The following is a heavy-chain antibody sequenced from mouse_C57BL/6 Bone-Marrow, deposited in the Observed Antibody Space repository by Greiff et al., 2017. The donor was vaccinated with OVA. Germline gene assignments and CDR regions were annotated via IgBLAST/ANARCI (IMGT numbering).Heavy chain of an antibody. CDR1: GYTFTSYG. V-gene: IGHV1-81*01. D-gene: IGHD1-1*01. J-gene: IGHJ2*01. CDR2: IYPRSGNT. Sequence: VKLVESGAELARPGASVKLSCKASGYTFTSYGISWVKQRTGQGLEWIGEIYPRSGNTYYNEKFKGKATLTADKSSSTAYMELRSLTSEDSAVYFCAREVITTVVAPFDYWGQGTTLTVSS. CDR3: AREVITTVVAPFDY.